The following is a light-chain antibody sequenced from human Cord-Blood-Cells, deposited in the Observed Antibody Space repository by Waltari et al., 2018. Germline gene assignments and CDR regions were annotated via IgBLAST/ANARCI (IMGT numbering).Light chain of an antibody. J-gene: IGKJ1*01. CDR1: QSVLYSSNNKYY. CDR2: WAS. CDR3: QQYYSTPRT. V-gene: IGKV4-1*01. Sequence: DIVMTQSPDSLAVSLGERATINCKSSQSVLYSSNNKYYLAWYQQKPGQPPKLLIYWASTRESGVPDRFSGSGSGTDFTLTINSLQAEDVAVYYCQQYYSTPRTFGQGTKVEIK.